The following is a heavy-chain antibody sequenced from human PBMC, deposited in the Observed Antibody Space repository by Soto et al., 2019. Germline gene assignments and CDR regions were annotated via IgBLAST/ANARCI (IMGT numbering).Heavy chain of an antibody. CDR1: GGSFSGYY. J-gene: IGHJ4*02. Sequence: SETLSLTCAVHGGSFSGYYWSWIRQPPGKGLEWIGEINHSESTNYNPSLKSRVTISVDTSKNQFSLKLNSVTAADTAEYYCARGGFLWGSTEGKAHVYWGQGTLVTVS. V-gene: IGHV4-34*01. D-gene: IGHD3-16*01. CDR2: INHSEST. CDR3: ARGGFLWGSTEGKAHVY.